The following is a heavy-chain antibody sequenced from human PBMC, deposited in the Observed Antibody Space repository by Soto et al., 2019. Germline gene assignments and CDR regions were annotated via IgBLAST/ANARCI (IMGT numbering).Heavy chain of an antibody. CDR2: ISYDGSNK. D-gene: IGHD6-19*01. CDR1: GFTFSSYA. J-gene: IGHJ2*01. CDR3: ARAPSGWDEWYFDL. Sequence: QVQLEESGGGVVQPGRSLRLSCAASGFTFSSYAMHWVRQAPGKGLEWVAVISYDGSNKYYADSVKGRFTISRDNSKNTLYLQMNSLRAEDTAVYYCARAPSGWDEWYFDLWGRGTLVTVSS. V-gene: IGHV3-30-3*01.